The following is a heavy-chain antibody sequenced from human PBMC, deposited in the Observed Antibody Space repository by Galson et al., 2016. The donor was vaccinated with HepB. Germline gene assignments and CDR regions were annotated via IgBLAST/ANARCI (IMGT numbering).Heavy chain of an antibody. J-gene: IGHJ4*02. Sequence: KVSCQASGYTFTNYFIHWVRQAPGQGLEWVGIINPSGGSTSYADKFQGRVTMTSDTSAITVYVGLSSLRSEDTAVYYCARLGGGGYDFWTGYLDYWGQGTPVTVSS. D-gene: IGHD3-3*01. CDR2: INPSGGST. CDR3: ARLGGGGYDFWTGYLDY. V-gene: IGHV1-46*01. CDR1: GYTFTNYF.